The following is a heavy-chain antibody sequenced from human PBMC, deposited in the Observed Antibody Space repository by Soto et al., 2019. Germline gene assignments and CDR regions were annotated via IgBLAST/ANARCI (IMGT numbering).Heavy chain of an antibody. V-gene: IGHV4-59*08. CDR2: INYSGSP. CDR3: ARHIYGDYDYFDY. Sequence: QVQLQESGPGLAKPSETLSLTCTGAGGSISRYYWSWIRQPPGKGLGWIGYINYSGSPKYSPSLKSRVTLSVDTSKNQFSLKLASVTAADTAVYYCARHIYGDYDYFDYWGQGTLVTVSS. CDR1: GGSISRYY. D-gene: IGHD4-17*01. J-gene: IGHJ4*02.